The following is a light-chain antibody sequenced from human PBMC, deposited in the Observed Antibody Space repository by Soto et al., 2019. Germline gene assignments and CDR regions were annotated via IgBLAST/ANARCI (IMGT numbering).Light chain of an antibody. V-gene: IGLV2-23*02. Sequence: QSALTQPASVSGSPGQSITISCTGTSSDIGSYNLVSWYQQHPGKAPKLMIYEVSQRPSGVSNRFSGSKSGNTASLTISGLQAEDEADYYCCSYAGSNTHVVFGGGTKVTVL. J-gene: IGLJ2*01. CDR1: SSDIGSYNL. CDR3: CSYAGSNTHVV. CDR2: EVS.